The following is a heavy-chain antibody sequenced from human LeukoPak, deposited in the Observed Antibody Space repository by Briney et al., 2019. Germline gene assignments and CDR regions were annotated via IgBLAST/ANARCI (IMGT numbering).Heavy chain of an antibody. Sequence: PGGSLRLSCAASGFTFSSYWMSWVRQAPGKGLEWVANIKPDGSDKYYVDSVKGRFTISRDNAENSLYLQVNSLRSEDTAVYYCARDAYCSSTSCYIRDYWGQGTLVTVSS. CDR3: ARDAYCSSTSCYIRDY. CDR2: IKPDGSDK. D-gene: IGHD2-2*02. J-gene: IGHJ4*02. V-gene: IGHV3-7*01. CDR1: GFTFSSYW.